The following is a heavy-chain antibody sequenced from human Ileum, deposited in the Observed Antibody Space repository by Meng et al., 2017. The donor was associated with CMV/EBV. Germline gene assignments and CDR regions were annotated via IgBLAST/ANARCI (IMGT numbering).Heavy chain of an antibody. CDR1: GYTFTDYY. D-gene: IGHD2-2*02. Sequence: QGQLVQSGAEVKKPGASVKVSCKASGYTFTDYYMHWMRQAPGQGLDWMGWINPKNGDTKYAQKFQDRVTMTRDTSIRTAYMELSRLGSDDTAVYYCAKKGVAAAISSWFDPWGQGTLVTVSS. CDR3: AKKGVAAAISSWFDP. J-gene: IGHJ5*02. V-gene: IGHV1-2*02. CDR2: INPKNGDT.